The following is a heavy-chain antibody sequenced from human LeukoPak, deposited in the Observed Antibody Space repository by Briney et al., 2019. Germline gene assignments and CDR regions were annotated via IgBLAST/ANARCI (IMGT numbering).Heavy chain of an antibody. CDR1: GFTFSSYS. V-gene: IGHV3-21*01. J-gene: IGHJ4*02. Sequence: GGSLRLSCAASGFTFSSYSMNWVRQAPGKGLEWVSSISSSSSYIYYADSVKGRFTISRDNSKNTLYLQMNSLRAEDTAVYYGASSRDYGDYRGSSPVDYWGQGTPVTVSS. D-gene: IGHD4-17*01. CDR3: ASSRDYGDYRGSSPVDY. CDR2: ISSSSSYI.